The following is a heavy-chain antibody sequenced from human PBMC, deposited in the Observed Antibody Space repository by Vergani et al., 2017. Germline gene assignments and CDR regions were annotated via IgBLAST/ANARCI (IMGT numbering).Heavy chain of an antibody. Sequence: EVQLVKSGGGLVKPGGSLRLSCAASGFTFSRYSMNWVRQAPGKGLEWVSSISSSSSYIYYADSVKGRFTISRDNAKNSRYLQMNSLRAEDTAVYYCARDFRAYSSSWYDYIDVWGKGTTVTVSS. V-gene: IGHV3-21*01. CDR2: ISSSSSYI. CDR1: GFTFSRYS. CDR3: ARDFRAYSSSWYDYIDV. D-gene: IGHD6-13*01. J-gene: IGHJ6*03.